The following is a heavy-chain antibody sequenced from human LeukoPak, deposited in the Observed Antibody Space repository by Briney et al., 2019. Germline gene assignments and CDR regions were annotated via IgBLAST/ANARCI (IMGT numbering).Heavy chain of an antibody. CDR3: AKDKALVVGTHFDI. CDR2: ISSSSSYI. CDR1: GFTFSSYS. Sequence: PGGFLRLSCAASGFTFSSYSMNWVRQAPGKGLEWVSSISSSSSYIYYADSVKGRFTISRDNSKNSLYLQMNSLRTEDTALYYCAKDKALVVGTHFDIWGQGTMVTVSS. J-gene: IGHJ3*02. V-gene: IGHV3-21*04. D-gene: IGHD2-21*02.